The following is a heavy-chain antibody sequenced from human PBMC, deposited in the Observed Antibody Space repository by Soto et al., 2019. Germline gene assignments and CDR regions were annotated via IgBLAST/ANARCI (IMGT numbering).Heavy chain of an antibody. D-gene: IGHD3-16*01. CDR1: GFTFSSYG. CDR3: AKGFSLSTSDAFDI. V-gene: IGHV3-30*18. J-gene: IGHJ3*02. Sequence: QVQLVESGGGVVQPGRSLRLSCAASGFTFSSYGMHWVRQAPGKGLEWVAVISYDGSNKYYADSVKGRFTISRDNSKNTLYLQMNSLRAEDTAVYYCAKGFSLSTSDAFDIWGQGTMVTVSS. CDR2: ISYDGSNK.